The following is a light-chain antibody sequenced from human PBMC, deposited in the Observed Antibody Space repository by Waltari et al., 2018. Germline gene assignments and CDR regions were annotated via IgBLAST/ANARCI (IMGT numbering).Light chain of an antibody. V-gene: IGKV3-20*01. CDR1: QSVSSSY. Sequence: EIVLTQSPGTLSLSPGERATLSCRASQSVSSSYLAWYQQKPGQTPRLLIYGASSRATGIPDRFSGSGSGTDFTLTISRLQAEDFAVYYCQQLQIAPWTFGPGTKVEIK. J-gene: IGKJ1*01. CDR3: QQLQIAPWT. CDR2: GAS.